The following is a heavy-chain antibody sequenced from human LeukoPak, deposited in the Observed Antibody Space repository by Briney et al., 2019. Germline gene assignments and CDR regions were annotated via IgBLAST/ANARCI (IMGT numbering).Heavy chain of an antibody. CDR2: ISAYNGNT. J-gene: IGHJ4*02. D-gene: IGHD6-6*01. CDR3: ARDSSIAARLGYFDY. CDR1: GGTFSSYA. Sequence: ASAKVSCKASGGTFSSYAISWVRQAPGQGLEWMGWISAYNGNTNYAQKLQGRVTMTTDTSTSTAYMELRSLRSDDTAVYYCARDSSIAARLGYFDYWGQGTLVTVSS. V-gene: IGHV1-18*01.